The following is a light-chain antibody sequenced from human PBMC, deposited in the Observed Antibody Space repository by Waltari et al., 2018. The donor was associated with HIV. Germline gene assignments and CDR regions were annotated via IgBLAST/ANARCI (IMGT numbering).Light chain of an antibody. J-gene: IGLJ1*01. CDR1: NIETKS. CDR3: QVWDSSSDHPRV. Sequence: SYVLTQPHSVSVAPGKTARITGGKKNIETKSVNWYQQKPGQAPVLVVYDDSDRPSGIPERFSGSNSGNTATLTISRVEAGDEADYYCQVWDSSSDHPRVFGTGTKVTVL. CDR2: DDS. V-gene: IGLV3-21*03.